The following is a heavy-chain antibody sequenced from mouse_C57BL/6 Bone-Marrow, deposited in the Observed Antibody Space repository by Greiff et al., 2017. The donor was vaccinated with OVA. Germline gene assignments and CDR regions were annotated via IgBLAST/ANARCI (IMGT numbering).Heavy chain of an antibody. Sequence: QVQLQQPGAELVRPGSSVKLSCKASGYTFTSYWMDWVKQRPGQGLEWIGNIYPSDSETHYNQKFKDKATLTVDKSSSTAYMQLSSLTSEDSAVFFCSILPYYYGSSFFAYWGQGTLVTVSA. CDR1: GYTFTSYW. J-gene: IGHJ3*01. CDR3: SILPYYYGSSFFAY. V-gene: IGHV1-61*01. CDR2: IYPSDSET. D-gene: IGHD1-1*01.